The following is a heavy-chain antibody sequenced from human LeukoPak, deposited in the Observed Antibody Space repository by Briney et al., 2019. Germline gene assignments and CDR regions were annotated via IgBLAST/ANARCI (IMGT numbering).Heavy chain of an antibody. V-gene: IGHV3-23*01. D-gene: IGHD2-21*02. CDR1: GFTFSSNA. CDR3: SKAMTASTYYFDS. Sequence: GGSLRLSCAASGFTFSSNAMNWVRQAPGKGLEWVSVISVSDGSTYYADSVKGRFTISRDNSKNTLYLQMNGPRAEDTAIYCCSKAMTASTYYFDSWGQGTLVTVSS. J-gene: IGHJ4*02. CDR2: ISVSDGST.